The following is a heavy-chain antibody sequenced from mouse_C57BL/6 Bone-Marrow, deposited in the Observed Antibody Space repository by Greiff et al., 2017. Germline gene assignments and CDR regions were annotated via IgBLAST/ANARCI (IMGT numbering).Heavy chain of an antibody. V-gene: IGHV5-4*01. Sequence: EVQVVESGGGLVKPGGSLKLSCAASGFTFSSYAMSWVRRTPEKRLEWVATISDGGSYTYYPDNVKGRFTISRDNAKNNLYLQMSHLKSEDTAMYYCARGGSWFAYWGQGTLVTVSA. CDR3: ARGGSWFAY. CDR1: GFTFSSYA. J-gene: IGHJ3*01. CDR2: ISDGGSYT.